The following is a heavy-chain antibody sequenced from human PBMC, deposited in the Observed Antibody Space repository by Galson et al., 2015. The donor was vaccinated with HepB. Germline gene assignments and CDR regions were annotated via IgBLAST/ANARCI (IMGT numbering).Heavy chain of an antibody. CDR1: GFTFSSYG. CDR2: ISYDGSNK. V-gene: IGHV3-30*18. CDR3: AKDWAYYDILTGYDPPYYYGMDV. Sequence: SLRLSCAASGFTFSSYGMHWVRQAPGKGLEWVAVISYDGSNKYYADSVKGRFTISRDNSKNTLYLQMNSLRAEDTAVYYCAKDWAYYDILTGYDPPYYYGMDVWGQGTTVTVSS. J-gene: IGHJ6*02. D-gene: IGHD3-9*01.